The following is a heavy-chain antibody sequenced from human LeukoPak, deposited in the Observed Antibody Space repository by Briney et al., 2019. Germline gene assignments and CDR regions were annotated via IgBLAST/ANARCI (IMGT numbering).Heavy chain of an antibody. CDR3: AKGYCSTTSCYPFDY. D-gene: IGHD2-2*01. V-gene: IGHV3-9*03. J-gene: IGHJ4*02. CDR1: GFTFDGYA. CDR2: ISWNSATI. Sequence: PGRSLRLSCAASGFTFDGYAIHWVRQAPGKGLEWVSGISWNSATIGYADSVKGRFTISRDNAKNSLYLEMNSLRAEDMALYYCAKGYCSTTSCYPFDYWGQGTLVTVSS.